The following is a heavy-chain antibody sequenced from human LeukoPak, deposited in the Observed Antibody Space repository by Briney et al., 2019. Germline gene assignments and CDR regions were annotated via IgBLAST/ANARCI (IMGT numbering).Heavy chain of an antibody. J-gene: IGHJ4*02. CDR3: ARGGRGYCTSSSCYFDY. CDR2: TYYRYKWYN. D-gene: IGHD2-2*01. Sequence: SQTLSLTCAISGDSVSSTAWNWIRQSPSRGLERLGRTYYRYKWYNDYAVSVKSRITINPDTSKNQLSLQLNSVTPEDTAVYYCARGGRGYCTSSSCYFDYWGQGTLVTVSS. V-gene: IGHV6-1*01. CDR1: GDSVSSTA.